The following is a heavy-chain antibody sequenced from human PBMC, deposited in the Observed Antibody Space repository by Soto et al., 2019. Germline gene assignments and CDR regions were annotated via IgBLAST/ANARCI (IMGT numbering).Heavy chain of an antibody. CDR3: ARSIAAAVGYYYGMDV. J-gene: IGHJ6*02. V-gene: IGHV3-23*01. D-gene: IGHD6-6*01. CDR2: MSGSGSST. CDR1: GFTFSSCA. Sequence: GGSLRLSCAASGFTFSSCAMSWVRQAPGKGLEWVSSMSGSGSSTYYADSVKGRLTISRDNSKNTLYLQMNSLRAEDTAVYYCARSIAAAVGYYYGMDVWGQGTTVTVSS.